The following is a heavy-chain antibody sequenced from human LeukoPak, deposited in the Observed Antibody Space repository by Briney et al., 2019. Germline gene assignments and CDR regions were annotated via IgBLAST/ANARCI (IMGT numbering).Heavy chain of an antibody. Sequence: PGGSPKIFCAASVLPFSDYYSSSICQAPGKGLEWVSAISGSGGSTYYADSVKGRFTISRDNSKNTLYLQMNSLRAEDTAVYYCGDFVYAYRGLGTLVTVSS. V-gene: IGHV3-23*01. CDR1: VLPFSDYY. J-gene: IGHJ1*01. CDR2: ISGSGGST. CDR3: GDFVYAY. D-gene: IGHD2-15*01.